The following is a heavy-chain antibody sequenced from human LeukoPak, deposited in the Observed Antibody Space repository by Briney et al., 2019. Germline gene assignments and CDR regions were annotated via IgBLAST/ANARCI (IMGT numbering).Heavy chain of an antibody. Sequence: GGSLRLSCAASGFTFSSYGMLWVRQAPGKGLEWVAFIRYDGSNKYYADSVKGRFTISRDNSKNTLYLQMNSLRAEDTAVYYCAKDAKYGSGSYGGYFDYWGQGTLVTVSS. CDR3: AKDAKYGSGSYGGYFDY. CDR1: GFTFSSYG. V-gene: IGHV3-30*02. CDR2: IRYDGSNK. D-gene: IGHD3-10*01. J-gene: IGHJ4*02.